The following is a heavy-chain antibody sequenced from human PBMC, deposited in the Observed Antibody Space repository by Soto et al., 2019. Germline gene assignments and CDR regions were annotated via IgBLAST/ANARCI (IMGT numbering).Heavy chain of an antibody. V-gene: IGHV1-8*01. D-gene: IGHD3-16*02. CDR1: GYTFTSYD. Sequence: QVQLVQSGAEVKKPGASVKVSCKASGYTFTSYDINWVRQATGQGLEWMGWMNPNSGNTGYAQKFQGRVTMTRNTSISTAYMELSSMRSEDTAVYYCARGKGDCIWGSYRSDAFDIWGQGTMVTVSS. CDR2: MNPNSGNT. J-gene: IGHJ3*02. CDR3: ARGKGDCIWGSYRSDAFDI.